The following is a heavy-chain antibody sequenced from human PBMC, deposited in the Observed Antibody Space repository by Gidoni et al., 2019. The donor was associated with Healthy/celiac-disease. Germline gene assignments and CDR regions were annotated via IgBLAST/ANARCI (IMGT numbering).Heavy chain of an antibody. CDR2: ISYDGSNK. J-gene: IGHJ6*02. CDR3: ARSTAMVTHDYYYGMDV. CDR1: GFTFSSYA. D-gene: IGHD5-18*01. V-gene: IGHV3-30-3*01. Sequence: QVQLVESGGGVVQPGRSLRLSCAASGFTFSSYAMHWVRQAPGKGLEWVAVISYDGSNKYYADSVKGRFTISRDNSKNTLYLQMNSLRAEDTAVYYCARSTAMVTHDYYYGMDVWGQGTTVTVSS.